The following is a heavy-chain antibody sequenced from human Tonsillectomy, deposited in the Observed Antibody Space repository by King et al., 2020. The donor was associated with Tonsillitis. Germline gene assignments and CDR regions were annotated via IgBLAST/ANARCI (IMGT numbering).Heavy chain of an antibody. CDR3: ACISSDS. Sequence: VQLQQWGAGLLKPSETLSLSCAVYGVSFSGYYWSWIRQPPGKGLEWIGEIDHSGSTNYNPSLKSRVPISVDPSKNQFSLKVMSVTAADTCVYYCACISSDSWGQGTLVTVSS. CDR2: IDHSGST. J-gene: IGHJ5*01. CDR1: GVSFSGYY. V-gene: IGHV4-34*01.